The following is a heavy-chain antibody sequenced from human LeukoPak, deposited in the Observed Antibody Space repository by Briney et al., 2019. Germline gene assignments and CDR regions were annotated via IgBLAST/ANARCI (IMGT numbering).Heavy chain of an antibody. Sequence: ASVKVSCKASGYTFTSYGISWVRQAPGQGLEWMGWISAYNGNTNYAQKLQGRVTMTTDTSTSAAYMELRSLRSDDTAVYYCASWGYSSGWSPYYYYGMDVWGQGTTVTVSS. CDR2: ISAYNGNT. D-gene: IGHD6-19*01. CDR3: ASWGYSSGWSPYYYYGMDV. V-gene: IGHV1-18*01. CDR1: GYTFTSYG. J-gene: IGHJ6*02.